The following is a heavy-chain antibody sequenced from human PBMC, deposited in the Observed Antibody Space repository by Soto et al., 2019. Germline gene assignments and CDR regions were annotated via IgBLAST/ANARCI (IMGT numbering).Heavy chain of an antibody. J-gene: IGHJ4*02. V-gene: IGHV4-30-2*01. CDR2: IYHSETI. Sequence: QVELQESGSGLVKPSQTLSLTCTVSGASVDTSGSSWTWIRQPPVRGLQFIGYIYHSETIYYNPLLRSRVTLGLDRSKNQFCLRLTSLSAADTAVYFWARRINKTSGGDFEHWGQGSRVTVSS. CDR3: ARRINKTSGGDFEH. CDR1: GASVDTSGSS. D-gene: IGHD3-10*01.